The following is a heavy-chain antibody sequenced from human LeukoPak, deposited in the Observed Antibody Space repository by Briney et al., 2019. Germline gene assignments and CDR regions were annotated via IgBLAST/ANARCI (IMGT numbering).Heavy chain of an antibody. V-gene: IGHV1-8*01. CDR2: MHPDSGVT. CDR1: GYTFTGYP. J-gene: IGHJ4*02. D-gene: IGHD1-1*01. CDR3: TRGWNSD. Sequence: EASVTVSCTASGYTFTGYPINWVRQATGQGLEWMAWMHPDSGVTVYAQKFQGRVTMTRNTSISTAYMELTSLTSGDTAVYYCTRGWNSDWGQGTLVTVSS.